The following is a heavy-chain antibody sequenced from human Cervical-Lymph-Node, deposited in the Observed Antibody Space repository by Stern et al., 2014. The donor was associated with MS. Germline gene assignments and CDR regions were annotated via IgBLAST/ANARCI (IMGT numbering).Heavy chain of an antibody. CDR3: ARVNILTGYYVFDF. V-gene: IGHV3-30-3*01. Sequence: VQLVESGGGVVQPGKSLRLSCVASESDFSNFAMHWLRQAPGKEMEWVAFLSYDGDNKYYRDSVKGRLTISRDNSQSTLFLHMNSLRVEDTAVYYCARVNILTGYYVFDFWGQGALVTVSS. D-gene: IGHD3-9*01. CDR1: ESDFSNFA. CDR2: LSYDGDNK. J-gene: IGHJ4*02.